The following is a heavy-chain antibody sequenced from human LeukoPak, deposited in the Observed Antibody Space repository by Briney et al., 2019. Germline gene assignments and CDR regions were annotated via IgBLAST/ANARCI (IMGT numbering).Heavy chain of an antibody. Sequence: GRSLRLSCSASGFTFDDYAVSWFRQAPGKGLEWVGFIRSKAFGGTPEYAASVKGRFTISRDDSKSIAYLQMNSLKTEDTAVYYCTRDWDVVVPAAMGYYYYYMDVWGKGTTVTVSS. J-gene: IGHJ6*03. CDR2: IRSKAFGGTP. CDR1: GFTFDDYA. V-gene: IGHV3-49*03. D-gene: IGHD2-2*01. CDR3: TRDWDVVVPAAMGYYYYYMDV.